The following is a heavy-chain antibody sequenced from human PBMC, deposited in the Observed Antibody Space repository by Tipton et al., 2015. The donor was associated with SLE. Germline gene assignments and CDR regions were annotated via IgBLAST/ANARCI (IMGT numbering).Heavy chain of an antibody. V-gene: IGHV1-18*01. CDR2: FSPYRGNT. CDR3: ARGSRFYPPNAFDI. J-gene: IGHJ3*02. Sequence: QVQLVQSGAEVKKPGASVKVSCKASDYSFSNYGISWVRQGPGQGLEWIGWFSPYRGNTNPAQNLQGRVTMTADTSTSTAYMELRSLRSDDTAVYYCARGSRFYPPNAFDIWGQGTMVTVSP. D-gene: IGHD2/OR15-2a*01. CDR1: DYSFSNYG.